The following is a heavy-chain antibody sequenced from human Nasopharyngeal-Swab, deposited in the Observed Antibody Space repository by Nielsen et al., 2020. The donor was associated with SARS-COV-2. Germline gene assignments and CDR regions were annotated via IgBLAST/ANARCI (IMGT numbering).Heavy chain of an antibody. CDR2: ISYDGSNK. V-gene: IGHV3-30-3*01. J-gene: IGHJ6*02. Sequence: VRQAPGKGLEWVAVISYDGSNKYYADSVKGRFTISRDNAKNSLYLQMNSLRAEDTAVYYCARRLGRLRWSKDGMDVWGQGTMVTVSS. D-gene: IGHD4-23*01. CDR3: ARRLGRLRWSKDGMDV.